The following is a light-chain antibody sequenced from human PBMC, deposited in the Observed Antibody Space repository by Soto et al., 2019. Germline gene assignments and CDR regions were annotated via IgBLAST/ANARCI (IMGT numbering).Light chain of an antibody. CDR2: EVS. Sequence: QSVLTQAPSASGSPGQSVTISCTGTSTDVGGYNSVSWFQHHPGKAPKLMIYEVSKRPSGVPDRFSGSKSGNTASLTISGLQAEDEADYYCCSYAGSLWVFGGGPKLTVL. V-gene: IGLV2-8*01. CDR1: STDVGGYNS. CDR3: CSYAGSLWV. J-gene: IGLJ3*02.